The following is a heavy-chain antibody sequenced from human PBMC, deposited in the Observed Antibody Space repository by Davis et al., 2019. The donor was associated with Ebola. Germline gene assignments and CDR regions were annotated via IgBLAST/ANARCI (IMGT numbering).Heavy chain of an antibody. V-gene: IGHV3-72*01. CDR2: TRNKANGYTT. CDR3: ARADGGNSAWYYFDY. CDR1: GFTFSDHY. D-gene: IGHD4-23*01. Sequence: GESLKISCAASGFTFSDHYMDWVRQAPGKGLEWVGRTRNKANGYTTEYAASVKGRFTISRDDSKKSLYLQLNSLRAEDTAVYYCARADGGNSAWYYFDYWGQGTLVTVSS. J-gene: IGHJ4*02.